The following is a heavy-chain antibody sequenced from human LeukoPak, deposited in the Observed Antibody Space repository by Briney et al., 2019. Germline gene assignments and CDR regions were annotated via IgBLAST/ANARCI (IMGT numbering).Heavy chain of an antibody. V-gene: IGHV1-46*02. CDR3: ARGVFGELENLMFQH. CDR1: GYTFNSYY. CDR2: INPSGGST. J-gene: IGHJ1*01. Sequence: ASVKLSCKASGYTFNSYYIHWVRQAPGQGLEWMGIINPSGGSTRYPQKFQDRVTMTRDTSTSTVYMELSSLKSDDTAIYYCARGVFGELENLMFQHWGQGTLFSSSS. D-gene: IGHD3-10*02.